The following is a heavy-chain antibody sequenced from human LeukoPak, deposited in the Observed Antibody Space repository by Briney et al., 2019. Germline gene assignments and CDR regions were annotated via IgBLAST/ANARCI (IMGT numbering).Heavy chain of an antibody. CDR1: GGSISSSNW. CDR2: IYYSGTT. J-gene: IGHJ3*02. D-gene: IGHD2-15*01. V-gene: IGHV4-4*02. Sequence: NPSETLSLTCAVSGGSISSSNWWSWVRQPPGKGLEWIGEIYYSGTTHYSPSLKSRVTISVDKSKNQFSLRLSSVTAADTAVYYCARDHGYCSGGSCGSFDIWGQGTMVTVSS. CDR3: ARDHGYCSGGSCGSFDI.